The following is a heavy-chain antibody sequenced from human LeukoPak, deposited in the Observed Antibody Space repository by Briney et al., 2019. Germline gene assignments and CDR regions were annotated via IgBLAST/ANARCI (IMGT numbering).Heavy chain of an antibody. CDR2: IYSGDNT. CDR3: ARDQGAGHLIP. Sequence: GGSLRLSCAASGFTVSNNYMSWVRQAPGKGLEWVSVIYSGDNTYYVESVKCRFTISRDHAKNKLYLQMNSLRAEDTAVYYCARDQGAGHLIPWGQGTLVTVSS. V-gene: IGHV3-66*01. D-gene: IGHD4/OR15-4a*01. J-gene: IGHJ5*02. CDR1: GFTVSNNY.